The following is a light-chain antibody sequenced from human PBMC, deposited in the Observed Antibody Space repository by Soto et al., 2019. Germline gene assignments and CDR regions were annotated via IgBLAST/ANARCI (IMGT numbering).Light chain of an antibody. V-gene: IGKV1-5*03. CDR1: QTISSW. Sequence: QGTRCLSTLSASVGDGITIACRASQTISSWLAWYQQKRGKAPKLLIYNASTLKSGVPARFSGSGSGTEFTLTISSLQPDEFATYIGKEQGSSSVVGQGTKVDI. CDR3: KEQGSSSV. CDR2: NAS. J-gene: IGKJ1*01.